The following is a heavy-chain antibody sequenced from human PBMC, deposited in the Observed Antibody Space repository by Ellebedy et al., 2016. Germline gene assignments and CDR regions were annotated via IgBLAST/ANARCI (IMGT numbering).Heavy chain of an antibody. CDR2: ITSRSSYI. D-gene: IGHD5-12*01. CDR3: ARDLRAGYGNLDS. V-gene: IGHV3-21*06. CDR1: GFPFSSYD. Sequence: GESLKISCAASGFPFSSYDMNWVRQTPGRGLEWVSSITSRSSYIYYADSVRGRFTISRDNAKNSLYLDMTSLRADDTGLYYCARDLRAGYGNLDSWGQGTLVTVSS. J-gene: IGHJ4*02.